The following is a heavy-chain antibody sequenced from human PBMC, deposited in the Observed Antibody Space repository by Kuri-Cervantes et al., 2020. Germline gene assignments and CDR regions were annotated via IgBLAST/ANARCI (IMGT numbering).Heavy chain of an antibody. CDR3: AKNYGSGSNIVDY. Sequence: LSLTCAASGFTFSSYSMNWVRQAPGEGLEWVSSISSSSSYIYYADSVKGRFTISRDNAKNSLYLQMNSLRAGDTAVYYCAKNYGSGSNIVDYWGQGTLVTVSS. CDR2: ISSSSSYI. D-gene: IGHD3-10*01. V-gene: IGHV3-21*04. CDR1: GFTFSSYS. J-gene: IGHJ4*02.